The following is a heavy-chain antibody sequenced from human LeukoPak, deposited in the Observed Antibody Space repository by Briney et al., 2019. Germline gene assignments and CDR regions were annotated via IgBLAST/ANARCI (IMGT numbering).Heavy chain of an antibody. V-gene: IGHV3-23*01. J-gene: IGHJ4*02. CDR2: ISGSNDAT. CDR1: GFTFSGYS. D-gene: IGHD6-19*01. CDR3: AKDARRTSGWYFFDY. Sequence: GGSLRLSCAASGFTFSGYSMSWVRQAPGKGPEWVSTISGSNDATYYADSVKGRFTISRDNSKNTLYVQMNSLRAEDTAVYYCAKDARRTSGWYFFDYWGQGTLVTVSS.